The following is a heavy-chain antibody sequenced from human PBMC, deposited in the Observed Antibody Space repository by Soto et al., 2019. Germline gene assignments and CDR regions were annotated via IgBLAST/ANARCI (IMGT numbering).Heavy chain of an antibody. J-gene: IGHJ4*02. D-gene: IGHD4-17*01. V-gene: IGHV4-59*08. CDR1: GGSVSPYY. Sequence: QVLLQESGPGLVKSSETLSLTCTVSGGSVSPYYWSWIRQPPGKGLEWIGYIYSFGSTNYNASLESRVSMSVDMSKNQVSLKLTSVTVADTAVYYCARHKSTVNILDYWGQGTLVTVSS. CDR3: ARHKSTVNILDY. CDR2: IYSFGST.